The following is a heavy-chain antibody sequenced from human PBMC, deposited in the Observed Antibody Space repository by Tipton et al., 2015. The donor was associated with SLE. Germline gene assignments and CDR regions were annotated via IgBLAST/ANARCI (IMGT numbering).Heavy chain of an antibody. V-gene: IGHV3-49*04. Sequence: SLRLSCTASGFTFGDYAMSWVRQAPGKGLEWVGFIRSKAYGGTTEYAASVKGRFTISRDDSKSIVYLQMNSLKTEDTAVYYCTRVGGRTGTFDIWGQGTMVTVSS. CDR1: GFTFGDYA. J-gene: IGHJ3*02. CDR3: TRVGGRTGTFDI. D-gene: IGHD3-10*01. CDR2: IRSKAYGGTT.